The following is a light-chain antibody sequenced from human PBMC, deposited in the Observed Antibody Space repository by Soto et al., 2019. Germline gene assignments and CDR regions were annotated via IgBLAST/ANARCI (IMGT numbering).Light chain of an antibody. V-gene: IGLV2-23*01. CDR3: AAWDDSLYGPV. J-gene: IGLJ3*02. CDR1: SSDVESDSL. CDR2: EGT. Sequence: QSVLTQPASVSGSPGQSITISCTGTSSDVESDSLVSWYQHHPGKAPKLIIYEGTKRPSGVSDRFSASKSGYTASLTISGLPAEDEAHYYCAAWDDSLYGPVFGGGTHLTVL.